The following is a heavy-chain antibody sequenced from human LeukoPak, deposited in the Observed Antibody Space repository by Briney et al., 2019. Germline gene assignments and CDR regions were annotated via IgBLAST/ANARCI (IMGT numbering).Heavy chain of an antibody. CDR2: VKSAAEGGAS. D-gene: IGHD4-17*01. Sequence: PGGSLRLSCVFPSLIFSHAWMNWVRQAPGKGLEWVGRVKSAAEGGASEYGTPVKGRFTISRDDSKKTVYLQMHNLSTEDTALYYCTKNTGDFDIWGQGTMAIVSS. CDR1: SLIFSHAW. CDR3: TKNTGDFDI. J-gene: IGHJ3*02. V-gene: IGHV3-15*07.